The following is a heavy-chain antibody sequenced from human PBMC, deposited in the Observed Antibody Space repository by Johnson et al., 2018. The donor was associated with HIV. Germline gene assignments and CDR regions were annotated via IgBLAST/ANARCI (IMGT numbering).Heavy chain of an antibody. V-gene: IGHV3-23*04. D-gene: IGHD6-13*01. J-gene: IGHJ3*02. CDR1: GFTFSSYA. Sequence: VQVVESGGGLVQPGGSLRLSCAASGFTFSSYAMSWVRQAPGKGLEWVSAISGSGGSTYYADSVKGRFTLSRDNSKNTLYLQMNSLRAEDTAVYYCAKEGSIAAAGNDAFDIWGQGTMVTVSS. CDR2: ISGSGGST. CDR3: AKEGSIAAAGNDAFDI.